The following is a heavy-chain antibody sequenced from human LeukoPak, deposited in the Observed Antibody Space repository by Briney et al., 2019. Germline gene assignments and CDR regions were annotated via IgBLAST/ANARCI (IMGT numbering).Heavy chain of an antibody. CDR1: GYTFINNW. Sequence: ASVKVSCKASGYTFINNWMHWVRQAPGQGLEWVGLINPTGTTTLYAQKFQGRVTLTRDMSTSTDYMELRSLKSEDTAVYYCARDNSVGDIAWWFDPWGQGTMVTVSS. D-gene: IGHD3-10*01. V-gene: IGHV1-46*01. CDR3: ARDNSVGDIAWWFDP. CDR2: INPTGTTT. J-gene: IGHJ5*02.